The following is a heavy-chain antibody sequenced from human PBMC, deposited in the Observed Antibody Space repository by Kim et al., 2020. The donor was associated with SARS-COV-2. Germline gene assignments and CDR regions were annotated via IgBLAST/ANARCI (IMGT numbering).Heavy chain of an antibody. D-gene: IGHD4-17*01. V-gene: IGHV3-21*01. CDR3: ARDSDFGDYAGGFDY. Sequence: GGSLRLSCAASGFTLSIFTRNWVGKIQGKGREWFASFSQGSSYITNADSVKGRFTISRENAKNSLYLQMAGLRVDATAVYYCARDSDFGDYAGGFDYWG. CDR2: FSQGSSYI. CDR1: GFTLSIFT. J-gene: IGHJ4*01.